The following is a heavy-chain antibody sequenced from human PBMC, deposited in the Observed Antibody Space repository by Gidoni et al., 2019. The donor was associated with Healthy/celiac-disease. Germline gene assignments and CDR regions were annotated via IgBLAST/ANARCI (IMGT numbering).Heavy chain of an antibody. CDR2: ISGSGGST. J-gene: IGHJ6*02. Sequence: EVQLLESGGGLVQPGGSLSLSCAASGFTFSSYAMSWVRPAPGKGLEWVSAISGSGGSTYYADSVKGRFTISRDNSKNTLYLQMNSLRAEDTAVYYCAKYGDRFAYYYGMDVWGQGTTVTVSS. CDR3: AKYGDRFAYYYGMDV. V-gene: IGHV3-23*01. CDR1: GFTFSSYA. D-gene: IGHD7-27*01.